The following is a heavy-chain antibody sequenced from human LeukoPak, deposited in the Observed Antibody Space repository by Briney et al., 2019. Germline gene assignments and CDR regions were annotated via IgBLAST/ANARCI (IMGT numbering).Heavy chain of an antibody. CDR2: ISSSGNTI. D-gene: IGHD5-24*01. V-gene: IGHV3-48*03. Sequence: GGSLRLSCAASGFTFSSYEMNWVRQAPGKGLEWVSYISSSGNTIYYADSVKGRFTISRDNAKNSLYLQMNSLRAEDTAVYYCAVATIKDYFDYWGQGTLVTVSS. CDR3: AVATIKDYFDY. CDR1: GFTFSSYE. J-gene: IGHJ4*02.